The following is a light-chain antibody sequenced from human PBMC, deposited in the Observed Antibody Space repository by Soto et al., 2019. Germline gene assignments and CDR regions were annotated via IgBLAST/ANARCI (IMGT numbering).Light chain of an antibody. CDR2: GNT. V-gene: IGLV1-40*01. Sequence: QPVLTQPPSLSGAPGQNIIISCTGGGSNIGAGFDVHWYQRLPGTAPKLLIYGNTNRPSGVPDRFSGSKSGTSASLVITGLQAEDEADYYCQSYDTGLSGPVVFGGGTKLTVL. CDR3: QSYDTGLSGPVV. CDR1: GSNIGAGFD. J-gene: IGLJ2*01.